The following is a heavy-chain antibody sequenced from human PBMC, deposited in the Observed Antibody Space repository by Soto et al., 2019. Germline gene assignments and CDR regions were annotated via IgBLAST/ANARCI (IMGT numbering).Heavy chain of an antibody. D-gene: IGHD3-22*01. CDR2: IDWDDDK. CDR1: VFSLSTSGMC. V-gene: IGHV2-70*01. Sequence: SGPTLVNPKQTLTLNCTFSVFSLSTSGMCVSWIRQPPGKALEWLALIDWDDDKYYSTSLKTRLTISKDTSKNQVVLTMTNMDPVDTATYYCARQTYYYDSSGYAQRLIDYWGQGTLVTVSS. CDR3: ARQTYYYDSSGYAQRLIDY. J-gene: IGHJ4*02.